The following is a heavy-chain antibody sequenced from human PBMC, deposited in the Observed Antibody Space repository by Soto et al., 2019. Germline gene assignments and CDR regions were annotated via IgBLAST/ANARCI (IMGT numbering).Heavy chain of an antibody. CDR1: GFTFDDYA. CDR3: AKGYLGYCSGGSCYSSWFDP. D-gene: IGHD2-15*01. V-gene: IGHV3-9*01. Sequence: EVQLVESGGGLVQPGRSLRLSCAASGFTFDDYAMHWVRQAPGKGLEWVSGISWNSGSIGYADSVKGRFTISRDNAKNSLYLQMNSLRAEDTALYSCAKGYLGYCSGGSCYSSWFDPWGQGTLVTVSS. J-gene: IGHJ5*02. CDR2: ISWNSGSI.